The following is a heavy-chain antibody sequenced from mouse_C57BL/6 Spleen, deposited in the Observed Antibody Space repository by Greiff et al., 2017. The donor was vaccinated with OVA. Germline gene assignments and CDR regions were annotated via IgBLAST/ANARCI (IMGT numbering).Heavy chain of an antibody. Sequence: EVQLKESGGDLVKPGGSLKLSCAASGFTFSSYGMSWVRQTPDKRLEWVATISSGGSYTYYPDSVKGRFTISRDNAKNTLYLQMSSLKSEDTAMYYCARQGYYYGSSRWYFDVWGTGTTVTVSS. CDR2: ISSGGSYT. V-gene: IGHV5-6*01. J-gene: IGHJ1*03. CDR3: ARQGYYYGSSRWYFDV. D-gene: IGHD1-1*01. CDR1: GFTFSSYG.